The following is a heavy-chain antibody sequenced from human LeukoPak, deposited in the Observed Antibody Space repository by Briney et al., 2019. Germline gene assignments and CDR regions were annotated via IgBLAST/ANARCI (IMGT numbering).Heavy chain of an antibody. Sequence: SETLSLTCALYGGSFSGYYWSWIRQPPGKGLEWIGEINHSGSTNYNPSLKSRVTISVDTSKNQFSLKLSSVTAADTAVYYCARGPPYYYGSGSYKLYWFDRWGQGTLVTVSS. CDR3: ARGPPYYYGSGSYKLYWFDR. V-gene: IGHV4-34*01. CDR2: INHSGST. J-gene: IGHJ5*02. CDR1: GGSFSGYY. D-gene: IGHD3-10*01.